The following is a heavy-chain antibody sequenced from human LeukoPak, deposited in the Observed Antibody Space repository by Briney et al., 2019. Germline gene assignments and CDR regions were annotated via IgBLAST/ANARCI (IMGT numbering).Heavy chain of an antibody. D-gene: IGHD2-21*02. CDR3: AKDLRGYCGGDCYSAEY. V-gene: IGHV3-23*01. CDR1: GFTFSSYA. Sequence: GGSLRLSCAASGFTFSSYAMSWVRQAPGKGLDWVSTISDSGGATHYADSVKGRFTISRDSSKNTVYLQMNSLRAEDTAVYYCAKDLRGYCGGDCYSAEYWGRGTPVTVSS. CDR2: ISDSGGAT. J-gene: IGHJ4*02.